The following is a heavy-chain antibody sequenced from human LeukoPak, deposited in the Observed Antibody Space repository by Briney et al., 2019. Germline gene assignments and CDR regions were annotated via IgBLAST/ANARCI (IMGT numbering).Heavy chain of an antibody. J-gene: IGHJ4*02. CDR2: IYPGDSDT. CDR3: ARHLPNGRPYFDY. Sequence: GASLQISCKGSGYSFTSYWIGWVRRLPGKGLEGMGIIYPGDSDTRYSPSFQGQVTISADKSISTAYLQWSSLKASDTAMYYCARHLPNGRPYFDYWGQGTLVTVSS. V-gene: IGHV5-51*01. CDR1: GYSFTSYW. D-gene: IGHD2-8*01.